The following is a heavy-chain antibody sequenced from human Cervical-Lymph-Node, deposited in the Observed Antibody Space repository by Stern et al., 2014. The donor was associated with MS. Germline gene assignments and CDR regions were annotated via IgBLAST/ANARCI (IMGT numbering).Heavy chain of an antibody. J-gene: IGHJ4*02. D-gene: IGHD2-21*02. Sequence: QVQLVQSGAEVKKPGASVKVSCKAAGYTFTGSYIHWVRQAPGQGLEWMGWINPNSGGTNYAQEVQGRVTMTRDASTRTASMELKWLRSEDTAIYYCALASLSGDWGYYFDHWGQGTLVTVSS. CDR3: ALASLSGDWGYYFDH. CDR1: GYTFTGSY. V-gene: IGHV1-2*02. CDR2: INPNSGGT.